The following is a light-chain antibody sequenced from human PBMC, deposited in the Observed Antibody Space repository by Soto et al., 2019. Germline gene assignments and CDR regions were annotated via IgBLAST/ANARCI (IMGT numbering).Light chain of an antibody. CDR1: QSISNW. V-gene: IGKV1-5*03. CDR3: QQYNST. Sequence: DIQMTQSPSTLSASVGDRFTITCRASQSISNWLAWYQQKPGKAPKLLIYKASSLESGVPLRFSGSGSGTEFTLTISSLQPDDFATYYCQQYNSTFGQGTRLEIK. CDR2: KAS. J-gene: IGKJ5*01.